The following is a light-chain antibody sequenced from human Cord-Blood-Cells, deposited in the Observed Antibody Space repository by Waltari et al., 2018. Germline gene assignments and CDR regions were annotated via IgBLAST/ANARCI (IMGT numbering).Light chain of an antibody. V-gene: IGKV1-39*01. J-gene: IGKJ3*01. CDR3: QQSYSTPFT. CDR2: AAS. CDR1: HSISSY. Sequence: QLTQSLSSLSASVGDRVTIPCRASHSISSYLNWFQQKPGKAPKILIYAASSLQSGVPSRFSGSGSGTDFTLTISSLQPEDFATYYCQQSYSTPFTFGPGTKVDIK.